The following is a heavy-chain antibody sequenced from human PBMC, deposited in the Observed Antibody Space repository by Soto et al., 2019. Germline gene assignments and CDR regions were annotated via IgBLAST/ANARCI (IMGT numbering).Heavy chain of an antibody. CDR2: ISSSGSTI. D-gene: IGHD1-26*01. CDR1: GFTFSTYE. V-gene: IGHV3-48*03. Sequence: GGSLILSCAASGFTFSTYEMNWVRQAPGKGLEWVSYISSSGSTIYYADSVKGRFTISRDNAKNSLYLQMNSLRAEDTAVYYCARDVVGAPPYNWCDPWDQGTVLSVTS. CDR3: ARDVVGAPPYNWCDP. J-gene: IGHJ5*02.